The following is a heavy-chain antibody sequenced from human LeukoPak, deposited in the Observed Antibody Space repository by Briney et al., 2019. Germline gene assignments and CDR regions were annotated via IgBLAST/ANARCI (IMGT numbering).Heavy chain of an antibody. D-gene: IGHD5-24*01. J-gene: IGHJ4*02. CDR2: TYYSGSS. CDR1: SGSISSYY. Sequence: SETLSLTCTVSSGSISSYYCSWIRQPPGKGLEWIGYTYYSGSSNYNPSLKSRVTISVDTSKNQFSLKVNSVTAADTAVYYCARRGSGMATIFDYWGQGTLVTVSS. CDR3: ARRGSGMATIFDY. V-gene: IGHV4-59*08.